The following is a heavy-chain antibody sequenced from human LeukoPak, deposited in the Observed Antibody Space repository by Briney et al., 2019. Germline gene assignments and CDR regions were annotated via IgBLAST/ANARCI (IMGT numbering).Heavy chain of an antibody. CDR2: IWYDGSNK. D-gene: IGHD6-13*01. Sequence: GRSLRLSCAASGFTFSSYGMHWVRQAPGKGLEWVAVIWYDGSNKYYADSVKGRFTISRDNSKNMLYLQMSSLRAEDTAVYYCAKDHVTSSSWFPDYWGQGTLVTVSS. CDR3: AKDHVTSSSWFPDY. CDR1: GFTFSSYG. V-gene: IGHV3-33*06. J-gene: IGHJ4*02.